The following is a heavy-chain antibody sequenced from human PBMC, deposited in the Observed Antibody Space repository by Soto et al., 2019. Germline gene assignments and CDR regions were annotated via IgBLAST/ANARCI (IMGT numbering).Heavy chain of an antibody. CDR2: TYYRSKWYN. D-gene: IGHD6-19*01. J-gene: IGHJ6*04. Sequence: SPTLSLTCVISGDSVSSNSAAWNWIRQSPSRGLEWLGRTYYRSKWYNDYAVSVKSRITINPDTSKNQFSLQLNSVTPEDTAVYYCARDMLGIISGWQSLRGGVYYYGMDVWGEGTTVTVSS. CDR1: GDSVSSNSAA. V-gene: IGHV6-1*01. CDR3: ARDMLGIISGWQSLRGGVYYYGMDV.